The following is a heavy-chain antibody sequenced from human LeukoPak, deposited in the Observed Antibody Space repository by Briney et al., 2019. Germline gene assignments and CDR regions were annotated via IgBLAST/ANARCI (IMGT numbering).Heavy chain of an antibody. J-gene: IGHJ4*02. CDR3: AIPPPTLYSSGLFGY. CDR2: ISAYNGNT. D-gene: IGHD6-19*01. CDR1: GYTFTSYG. V-gene: IGHV1-18*01. Sequence: ASVKVSCKASGYTFTSYGISWVQQAPGQGLEWMGWISAYNGNTNYAQKLQGRVTMTTDTSTSTAYMELRSLRSDDTAVYYCAIPPPTLYSSGLFGYWGQGTLVTVSS.